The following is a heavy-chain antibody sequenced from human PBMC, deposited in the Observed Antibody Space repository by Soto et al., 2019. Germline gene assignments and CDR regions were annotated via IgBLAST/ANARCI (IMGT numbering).Heavy chain of an antibody. CDR2: INAGNGNT. D-gene: IGHD2-15*01. CDR3: SRGAVVTHFDY. J-gene: IGHJ4*02. V-gene: IGHV1-3*05. Sequence: QVQLVQSGAEEKKPGASVKVSCKASGYTFTSYAMHWVRQAPGQRLEWMGWINAGNGNTKYSQKFQGRVTITRDTSASTAYMELSSLRSEDTAVYYCSRGAVVTHFDYWGQGTLVTVSS. CDR1: GYTFTSYA.